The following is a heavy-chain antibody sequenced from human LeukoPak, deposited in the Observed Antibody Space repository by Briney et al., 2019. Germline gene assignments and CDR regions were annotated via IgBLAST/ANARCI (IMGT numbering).Heavy chain of an antibody. V-gene: IGHV1-46*01. CDR3: ARAVPPSITMVRGVIITGSPHFDY. CDR1: GYTFTSYY. J-gene: IGHJ4*02. D-gene: IGHD3-10*01. Sequence: ASVKVSCKASGYTFTSYYMHWVRQAPGQGLEWMGIINPSGGSTSYAQKFQGRVTMTRDTSTSTVYMELSSLRSEDTAVYYCARAVPPSITMVRGVIITGSPHFDYWGQGTLVTVSS. CDR2: INPSGGST.